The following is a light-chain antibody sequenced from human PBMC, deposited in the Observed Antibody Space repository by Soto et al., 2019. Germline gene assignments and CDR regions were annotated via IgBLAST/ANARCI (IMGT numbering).Light chain of an antibody. J-gene: IGKJ3*01. CDR1: QTISNY. CDR2: DAS. Sequence: DIQMTQSPPSLSASVGDRVTITCRASQTISNYLNWYQQKPGKAPKLLIYDASTLQSGVPSRFSGSGSGTDFTLTISTLQPEDFATYYCQQYNSYPITFGPGTKVDIK. CDR3: QQYNSYPIT. V-gene: IGKV1-39*01.